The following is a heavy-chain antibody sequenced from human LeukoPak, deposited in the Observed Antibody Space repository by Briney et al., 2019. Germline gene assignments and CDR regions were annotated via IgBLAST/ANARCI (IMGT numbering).Heavy chain of an antibody. CDR2: IDPSDSYT. V-gene: IGHV5-10-1*01. CDR3: ASRPLYDYVWGSYRS. D-gene: IGHD3-16*02. J-gene: IGHJ4*02. CDR1: GYSFTSYW. Sequence: GESLKISCKGSGYSFTSYWISWVRQMPGKGLEWMGRIDPSDSYTNYSPSFQGHVTISADKSISTAYLQWSRLKASDTAMHYCASRPLYDYVWGSYRSWGQGTLVTVSS.